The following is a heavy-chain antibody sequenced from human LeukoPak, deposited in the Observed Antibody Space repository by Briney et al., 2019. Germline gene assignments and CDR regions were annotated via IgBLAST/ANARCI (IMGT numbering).Heavy chain of an antibody. CDR3: ARTGWGLRPWKIYTYYFDY. Sequence: SETLSLTCAVYGGSFSGYYWGWIRQPPGKGLEWIGEINHSGSTNYNPSLKSRVTISVDTSKNQFSLKLSPVTAADTAVYYCARTGWGLRPWKIYTYYFDYWGQGTLVTVSS. CDR2: INHSGST. D-gene: IGHD2-21*02. CDR1: GGSFSGYY. V-gene: IGHV4-34*01. J-gene: IGHJ4*02.